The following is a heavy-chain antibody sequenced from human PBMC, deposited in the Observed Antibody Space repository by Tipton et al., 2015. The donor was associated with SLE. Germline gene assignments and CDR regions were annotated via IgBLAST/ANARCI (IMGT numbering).Heavy chain of an antibody. V-gene: IGHV4-4*09. CDR2: IYTSGST. Sequence: LRLSCTVSGGSISSYYWSWIRQPPGKGLEWIGYIYTSGSTNYNPSLKSRVTISVDTSKNQFSLKLSSVTAADTAVYYCARGAITMVQGVIRGDAFDIWGQGTMVTVSS. D-gene: IGHD3-10*01. CDR3: ARGAITMVQGVIRGDAFDI. J-gene: IGHJ3*02. CDR1: GGSISSYY.